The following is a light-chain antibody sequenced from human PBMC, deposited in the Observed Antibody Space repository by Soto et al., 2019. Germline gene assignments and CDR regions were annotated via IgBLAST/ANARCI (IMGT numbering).Light chain of an antibody. V-gene: IGLV2-8*01. Sequence: SSLTQPPSASRSPGQSVTISCTGTSSDVGAYIFVSWYQQHPGKAPKLMVYDVNRRPPGVPDRFFGSKSGNTASLTVSGLQAEDEADSYCISFAACTYGFGARTKGTV. CDR3: ISFAACTYG. CDR1: SSDVGAYIF. J-gene: IGLJ1*01. CDR2: DVN.